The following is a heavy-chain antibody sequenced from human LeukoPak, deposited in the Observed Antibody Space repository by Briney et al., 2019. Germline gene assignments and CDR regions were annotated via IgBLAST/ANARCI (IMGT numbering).Heavy chain of an antibody. J-gene: IGHJ6*02. CDR1: GYTFTSYG. CDR3: ARYGDIVVVPAAISLGMDV. V-gene: IGHV1-18*01. Sequence: ASAKVSCKASGYTFTSYGISWVRQAPGQRLEWRGWISAYNGNTNYAQKLQGRVTTTTDTSTSTAYMELRSLRSDDTAVYYCARYGDIVVVPAAISLGMDVWGQGTTVTVSS. CDR2: ISAYNGNT. D-gene: IGHD2-2*02.